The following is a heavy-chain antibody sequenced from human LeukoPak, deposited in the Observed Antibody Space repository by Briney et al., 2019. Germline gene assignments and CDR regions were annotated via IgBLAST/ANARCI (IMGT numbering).Heavy chain of an antibody. J-gene: IGHJ4*02. CDR1: GGSFSAYY. Sequence: SETLSLTCAVYGGSFSAYYWSWIRQPPGKGLEWIGEMNHSGSANYNPSLKSRVTISVDTSKNQFSLKLSSVTAADTAVYYCARDAVIVGATDYWGQGTLVTVSS. CDR2: MNHSGSA. V-gene: IGHV4-34*01. D-gene: IGHD1-26*01. CDR3: ARDAVIVGATDY.